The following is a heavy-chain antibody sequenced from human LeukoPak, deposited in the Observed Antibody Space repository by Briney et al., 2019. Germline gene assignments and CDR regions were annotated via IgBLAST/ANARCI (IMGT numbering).Heavy chain of an antibody. D-gene: IGHD3-9*01. CDR1: GYTFTSYY. CDR2: INPSGGST. Sequence: ASVKVSCKASGYTFTSYYMHWVRQAPGQGLEWMGIINPSGGSTSYAQKFQGRVTMTRDTSTSTVCMELSSLRSEDTAVYYCAGNFDWLLRLDYWGQGTLVTVSS. V-gene: IGHV1-46*01. CDR3: AGNFDWLLRLDY. J-gene: IGHJ4*02.